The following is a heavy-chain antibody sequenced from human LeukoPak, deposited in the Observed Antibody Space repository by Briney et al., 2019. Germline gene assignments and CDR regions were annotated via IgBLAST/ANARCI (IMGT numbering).Heavy chain of an antibody. V-gene: IGHV3-9*01. D-gene: IGHD2-21*02. CDR2: ISWNSGSI. Sequence: PGGSLRLSCAASGFTFDDYAMHWVRQAPGKGLEWVSGISWNSGSIGYADSVKGRFTISRDNAKNSLYLQMNSLRAEDTALYYCTEAHCTGDCYSSYYSYGMDVWGQGTTVTVSS. CDR3: TEAHCTGDCYSSYYSYGMDV. J-gene: IGHJ6*02. CDR1: GFTFDDYA.